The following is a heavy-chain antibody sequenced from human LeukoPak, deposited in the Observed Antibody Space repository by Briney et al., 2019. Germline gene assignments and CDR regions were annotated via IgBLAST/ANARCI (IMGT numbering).Heavy chain of an antibody. Sequence: GGSLRLSCAASGFTFSDYYMSWIRQAPGKGLEWVSYISSSGSTIYYADSVKGRFTISRDNAKNSLYLQMNSLRAEDTAVYYCARDWVDSSGYYVPLDYWGQGTLVTVSS. CDR1: GFTFSDYY. J-gene: IGHJ4*02. V-gene: IGHV3-11*04. CDR3: ARDWVDSSGYYVPLDY. CDR2: ISSSGSTI. D-gene: IGHD3-22*01.